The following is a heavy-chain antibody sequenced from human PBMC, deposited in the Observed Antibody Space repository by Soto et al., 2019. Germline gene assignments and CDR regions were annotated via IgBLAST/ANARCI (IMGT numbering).Heavy chain of an antibody. CDR3: ARGTVSLYYYYYGMDV. Sequence: GSGPTLVNPTQTLTLTCTFSGFSLSTSGMCVSWIRQPPGKALEWLALIDWDDDKYYSTSLKTRLTISKDTSKNQVVLTMTNMDPVDTATYYCARGTVSLYYYYYGMDVWGQGTTVTVSS. J-gene: IGHJ6*02. D-gene: IGHD4-4*01. V-gene: IGHV2-70*01. CDR2: IDWDDDK. CDR1: GFSLSTSGMC.